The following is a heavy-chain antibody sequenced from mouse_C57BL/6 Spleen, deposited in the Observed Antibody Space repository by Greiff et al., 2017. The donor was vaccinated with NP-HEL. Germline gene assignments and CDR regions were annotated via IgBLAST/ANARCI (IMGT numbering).Heavy chain of an antibody. V-gene: IGHV1-52*01. CDR1: GYTFTSYW. CDR2: IYPSDSET. Sequence: QVQLQQPGAELVRPGSSVKLSCKASGYTFTSYWMHWVKQRPIQGLEWIGNIYPSDSETHYNQKFKDKATLTVDKSSSTAYMQLSSLTSEDSAVYYCAWVDYDGYAMDYWGQGTSVTVSS. J-gene: IGHJ4*01. D-gene: IGHD2-4*01. CDR3: AWVDYDGYAMDY.